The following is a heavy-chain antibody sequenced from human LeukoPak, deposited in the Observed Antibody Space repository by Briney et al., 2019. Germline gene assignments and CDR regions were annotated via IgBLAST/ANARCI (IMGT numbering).Heavy chain of an antibody. CDR2: IYTSGST. Sequence: PSETLSLTCTVSGGSISSGSYYWSWIRQPAGKGLEWIGRIYTSGSTNYNPSLKSRVTISVDTSKNQFSLKLSSVTAADAAVYYCATDRDNYYDSTGYTRPDGFDIWGQGIMVTVSS. CDR1: GGSISSGSYY. J-gene: IGHJ3*02. D-gene: IGHD3-22*01. CDR3: ATDRDNYYDSTGYTRPDGFDI. V-gene: IGHV4-61*02.